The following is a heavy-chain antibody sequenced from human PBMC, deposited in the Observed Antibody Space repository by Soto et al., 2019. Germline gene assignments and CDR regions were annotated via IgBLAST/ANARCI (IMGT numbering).Heavy chain of an antibody. V-gene: IGHV4-39*01. CDR3: ARTTAVAGPYYYYYYGMDV. D-gene: IGHD6-19*01. CDR1: GGSISSSSYY. J-gene: IGHJ6*02. Sequence: QLQLQESGPGLVKPSETLSLTCTVSGGSISSSSYYWGWIRQPPGKGLEWIGSIYYSGSTYYNPSLKRRVTISVDTSKNQFSLKLSSVTAADTAVYYCARTTAVAGPYYYYYYGMDVWGQGTTVTVSS. CDR2: IYYSGST.